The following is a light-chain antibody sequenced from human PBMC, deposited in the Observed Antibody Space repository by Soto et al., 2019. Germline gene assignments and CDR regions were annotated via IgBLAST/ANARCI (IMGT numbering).Light chain of an antibody. CDR1: QSVSSSF. V-gene: IGKV3-20*01. CDR2: GAS. J-gene: IGKJ1*01. CDR3: EESRTSPGR. Sequence: RGFSASQSVSSSFLAWYRQKPGQAPRLLIYGASSRATGIPDRFSGSGSGTAFTLTLRCLQPDYFAVYYCEESRTSPGRFAEGTKVDIK.